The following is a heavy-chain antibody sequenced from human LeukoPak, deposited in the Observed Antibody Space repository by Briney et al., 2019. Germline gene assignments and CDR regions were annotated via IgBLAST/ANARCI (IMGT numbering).Heavy chain of an antibody. CDR1: GGSISSSNW. CDR3: ARTSTTDALLWFGELFS. V-gene: IGHV4-4*02. CDR2: IYHSGST. J-gene: IGHJ5*02. D-gene: IGHD3-10*01. Sequence: SGTLSLTCAVSGGSISSSNWWSWVRQPPGKGLEWIGEIYHSGSTNYNPSLESRVTISVDKSKNQFSLKLSSVTAADTAVYYCARTSTTDALLWFGELFSWGQGTLVTVSS.